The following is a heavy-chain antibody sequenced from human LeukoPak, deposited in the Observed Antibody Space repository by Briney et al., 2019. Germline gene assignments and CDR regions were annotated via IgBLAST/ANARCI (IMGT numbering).Heavy chain of an antibody. CDR2: ISYDGSNK. D-gene: IGHD3-10*01. V-gene: IGHV3-30*04. CDR3: ARDSRALWFGELLKNNWFDP. Sequence: PGGSLRLSCAASGFTFNSYAMHWVRQAPGKGLEWVAVISYDGSNKYYADSVKGRFTISRDNSKNTLYLQMNSLRAEDTAVYYCARDSRALWFGELLKNNWFDPWGQGTLVTVSS. J-gene: IGHJ5*02. CDR1: GFTFNSYA.